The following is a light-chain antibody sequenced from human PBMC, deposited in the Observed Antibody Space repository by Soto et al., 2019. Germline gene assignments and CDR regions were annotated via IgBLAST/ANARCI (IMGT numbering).Light chain of an antibody. CDR2: DDS. V-gene: IGLV3-21*02. CDR1: NTGSKS. Sequence: SYELTQPLSVSVAPGQMARITCGGDNTGSKSVHWYQQKPGQAPVMVVYDDSDRPSGIPERFSGSNSGNTATLTISGVEAGDEADYYCQVWDSGSDHQVFGGGTKLTVL. J-gene: IGLJ3*02. CDR3: QVWDSGSDHQV.